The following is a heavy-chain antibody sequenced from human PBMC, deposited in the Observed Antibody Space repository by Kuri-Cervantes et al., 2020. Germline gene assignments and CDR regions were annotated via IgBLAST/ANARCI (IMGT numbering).Heavy chain of an antibody. J-gene: IGHJ5*02. CDR2: MNPNSGNT. CDR3: ARDRPPGYGDYERNWFDP. V-gene: IGHV1-8*01. CDR1: GYTFTSYD. D-gene: IGHD4-17*01. Sequence: ASVKVSCKASGYTFTSYDINWVRQATGQGLEWMGWMNPNSGNTGYAQKFQGRVTMTRNTSISTAYMELSSLRSEDTAVYYCARDRPPGYGDYERNWFDPWGQGTLVTVSS.